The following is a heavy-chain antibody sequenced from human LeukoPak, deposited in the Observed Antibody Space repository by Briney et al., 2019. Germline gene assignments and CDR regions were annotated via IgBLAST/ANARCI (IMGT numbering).Heavy chain of an antibody. D-gene: IGHD2-15*01. Sequence: GESLKISCKGSGDSFTNHWIAWVRQMPGKGLEWMGIISPGDSDAGYNPSFQGHVTISVDKSTSTAYLQWSSLRASDTAMYYCARRYCSGGICYYFDWWGQGTLVTVSS. CDR2: ISPGDSDA. CDR1: GDSFTNHW. CDR3: ARRYCSGGICYYFDW. V-gene: IGHV5-51*01. J-gene: IGHJ4*02.